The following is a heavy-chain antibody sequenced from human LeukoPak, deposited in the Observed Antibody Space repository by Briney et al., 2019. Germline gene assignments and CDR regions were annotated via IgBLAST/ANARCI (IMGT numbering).Heavy chain of an antibody. J-gene: IGHJ6*02. V-gene: IGHV1-69*19. Sequence: GSSVKVSCKASGGTFSSYAISWVRQAPGQGLEWMGGIIPIFGTANYAQKFQGRVTITADESTSTAYMELSSLRSEDTAVYYCARGLDQRDGYNHYYYGMDVRGQGTTVTVSS. D-gene: IGHD5-24*01. CDR2: IIPIFGTA. CDR3: ARGLDQRDGYNHYYYGMDV. CDR1: GGTFSSYA.